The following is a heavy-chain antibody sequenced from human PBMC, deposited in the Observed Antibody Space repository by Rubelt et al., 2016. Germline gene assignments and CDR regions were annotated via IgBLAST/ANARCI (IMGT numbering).Heavy chain of an antibody. Sequence: EVQLVESGGGLIQPGGSLRLSCAASGLTVSSNYMNWVRQAPGKGLEWVSVIYTGGSTYYADSVKGRFTISRDNSKNTLYLQMSSLRAEDTAVYYCARVGTGYHFDLWGQGTLVTVSS. D-gene: IGHD3-9*01. CDR2: IYTGGST. V-gene: IGHV3-53*01. CDR3: ARVGTGYHFDL. CDR1: GLTVSSNY. J-gene: IGHJ4*02.